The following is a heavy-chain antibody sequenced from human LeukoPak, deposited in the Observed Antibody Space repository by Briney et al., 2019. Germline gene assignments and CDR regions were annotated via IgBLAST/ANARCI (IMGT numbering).Heavy chain of an antibody. Sequence: PGGSLRLSCAASGFTFSDYYMSWIRQAPGKGLEWVSYISSSGSTIYYADSVKGRFTISRDNAKNSLYLQMNSLRAEDTAVYYCARAKPRYCSGGSGYRPAVYYYGMDVWGQGTTVTVSS. CDR2: ISSSGSTI. V-gene: IGHV3-11*01. D-gene: IGHD2-15*01. CDR1: GFTFSDYY. J-gene: IGHJ6*02. CDR3: ARAKPRYCSGGSGYRPAVYYYGMDV.